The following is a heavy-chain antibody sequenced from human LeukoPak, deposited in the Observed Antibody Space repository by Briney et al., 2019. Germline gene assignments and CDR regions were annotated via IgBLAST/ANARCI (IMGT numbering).Heavy chain of an antibody. CDR2: MYRGGST. V-gene: IGHV3-66*01. D-gene: IGHD6-13*01. Sequence: GGSLRLSCAASGFTVSNNYMSWVRQAPGKGLEWVSVMYRGGSTDYADSVQGRFTMSRDNSKNTLYLQMDGLRAEDTAIYYCAPDLRGSAWSLDDWGQGTLVIVSS. CDR1: GFTVSNNY. CDR3: APDLRGSAWSLDD. J-gene: IGHJ4*02.